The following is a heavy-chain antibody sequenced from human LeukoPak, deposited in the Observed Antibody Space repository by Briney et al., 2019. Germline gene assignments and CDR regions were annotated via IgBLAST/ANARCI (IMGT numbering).Heavy chain of an antibody. CDR3: ARAPSEIGGYYPEYFRH. Sequence: GGSLRLSCAASGFTFSTYWMHWVRQAPGKGLVWVSRIKGDGSTNYADSVKGRFTISRDNANNTLSLQMNSLRPEHTGVYYCARAPSEIGGYYPEYFRHWGQGTLVTVSS. V-gene: IGHV3-74*01. CDR2: IKGDGST. CDR1: GFTFSTYW. D-gene: IGHD3-22*01. J-gene: IGHJ1*01.